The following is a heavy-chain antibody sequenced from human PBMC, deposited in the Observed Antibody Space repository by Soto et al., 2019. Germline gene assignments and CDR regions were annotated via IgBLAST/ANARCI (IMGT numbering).Heavy chain of an antibody. V-gene: IGHV3-73*02. CDR1: GFTFSGSA. CDR3: ARGVYDFWSGHPKGLDY. D-gene: IGHD3-3*01. CDR2: IRNKANNYAT. Sequence: EVQLVESGGGLVQPGGSLKLSCAASGFTFSGSAMHWVRQASGKGLVWVGRIRNKANNYATAYAVSVKGRFTISRDDSRNTAYLQTNSLKTEDTAVYYCARGVYDFWSGHPKGLDYWGQGTVVTVSS. J-gene: IGHJ4*02.